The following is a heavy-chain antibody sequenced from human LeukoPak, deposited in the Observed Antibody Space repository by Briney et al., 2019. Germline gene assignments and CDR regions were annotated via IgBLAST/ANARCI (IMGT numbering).Heavy chain of an antibody. V-gene: IGHV4-39*01. CDR2: IYYSGST. D-gene: IGHD3-10*01. CDR3: ARLAYYSYAFDI. J-gene: IGHJ3*02. Sequence: PSETLSLTCTVSGGSISSSSYYWGWIRQPPGKGLAWIGSIYYSGSTYYNPSLKSRVTISVDTSKNQFSLKLSSVTAADTAVYYCARLAYYSYAFDIWGQGTMVTVSS. CDR1: GGSISSSSYY.